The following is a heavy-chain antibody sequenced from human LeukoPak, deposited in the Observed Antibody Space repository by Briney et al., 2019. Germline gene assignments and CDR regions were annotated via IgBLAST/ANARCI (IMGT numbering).Heavy chain of an antibody. V-gene: IGHV3-23*01. CDR1: GFTFSSYA. Sequence: GGSLRLSCAASGFTFSSYAMSWVRQAPGRGLEWVSAISGSGGSTYYADSVKGRFTISRDNSKNTLYLQMNSLRAEDTAVYYCAKAILTYCSSTSCYGGIDYWGQGTLVTVSS. D-gene: IGHD2-2*01. J-gene: IGHJ4*02. CDR2: ISGSGGST. CDR3: AKAILTYCSSTSCYGGIDY.